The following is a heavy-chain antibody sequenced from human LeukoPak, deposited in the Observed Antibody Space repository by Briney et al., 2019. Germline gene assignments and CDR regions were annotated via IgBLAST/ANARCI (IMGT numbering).Heavy chain of an antibody. CDR1: GFTFSIYE. CDR3: ARDADVGIYLDY. V-gene: IGHV3-48*03. J-gene: IGHJ4*02. D-gene: IGHD1-14*01. CDR2: IDSSAETS. Sequence: PGGSLRLSCTASGFTFSIYEMTWVRQVPGKGLEWVSYIDSSAETSYYMDSVKGRFTISRDDAKNSLYLHMNSLRAEDTAIYYRARDADVGIYLDYWGQGTLVTVSS.